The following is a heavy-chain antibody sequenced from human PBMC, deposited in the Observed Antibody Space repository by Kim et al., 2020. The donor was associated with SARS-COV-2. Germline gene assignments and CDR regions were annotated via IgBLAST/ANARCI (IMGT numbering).Heavy chain of an antibody. V-gene: IGHV4-59*08. CDR2: GST. D-gene: IGHD5-12*01. CDR3: ARLYSGYDK. J-gene: IGHJ4*02. Sequence: GSTNYTPSRKSRVTISVDTAKNQFSLKLSSVTAADTAVYYCARLYSGYDKWGQGTLVTVSS.